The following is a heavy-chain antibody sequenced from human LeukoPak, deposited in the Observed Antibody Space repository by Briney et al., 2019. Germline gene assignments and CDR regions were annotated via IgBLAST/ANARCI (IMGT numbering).Heavy chain of an antibody. J-gene: IGHJ3*02. Sequence: GASVKVSCKASGYTFTDYYMHWVRQAPGQGLEWMGWISGVNDDTFYAEIFRGRVTLTTDTSTNTAFLEMTSLRSDDTAVYYCVRDRITIFGVPLYTPDVFDIWGQGTMVTVSS. CDR3: VRDRITIFGVPLYTPDVFDI. D-gene: IGHD3-3*01. V-gene: IGHV1-18*04. CDR1: GYTFTDYY. CDR2: ISGVNDDT.